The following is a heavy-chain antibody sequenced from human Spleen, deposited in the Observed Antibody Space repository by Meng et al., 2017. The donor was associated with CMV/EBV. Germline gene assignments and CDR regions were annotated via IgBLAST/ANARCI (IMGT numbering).Heavy chain of an antibody. D-gene: IGHD3-3*01. CDR2: INHSGST. Sequence: SEILSLTCAVYDGSFSDYYWSWIRQPPGKGLEWIGEINHSGSTNHNPSLKSRVTISVETSKNQFSLRLTSVTAADTAVYYCAIHLRDKWSGEPIDYWGQGTLVTVSS. CDR3: AIHLRDKWSGEPIDY. J-gene: IGHJ4*02. CDR1: DGSFSDYY. V-gene: IGHV4-34*01.